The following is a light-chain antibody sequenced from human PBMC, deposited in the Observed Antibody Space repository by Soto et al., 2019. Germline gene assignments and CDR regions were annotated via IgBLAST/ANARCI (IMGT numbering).Light chain of an antibody. CDR2: EDN. Sequence: NFMLTQPHSVSESPGKTVTISCTRSSGSIASNYVQWYQQRPGSAPTTVIYEDNQRPSGVPDRFSGSIDSSSNSASLTISGLNTEDEAVYYCQSYDSSIDVVFGGGTKVTVL. CDR3: QSYDSSIDVV. V-gene: IGLV6-57*04. CDR1: SGSIASNY. J-gene: IGLJ2*01.